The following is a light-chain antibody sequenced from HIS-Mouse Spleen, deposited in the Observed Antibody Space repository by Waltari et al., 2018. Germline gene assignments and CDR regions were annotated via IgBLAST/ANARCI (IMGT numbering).Light chain of an antibody. CDR3: YSTDSSGNHRV. CDR1: ALPKKY. V-gene: IGLV3-10*01. CDR2: EDS. J-gene: IGLJ2*01. Sequence: SYELTQPPSVSVSPGQTARIPCSGDALPKKYAYWYQRKSGQAPVLVNYEDSKRPSGIPERFSGSSSGTMATLTISGAQVEDEADYYCYSTDSSGNHRVFGGGTKLTVL.